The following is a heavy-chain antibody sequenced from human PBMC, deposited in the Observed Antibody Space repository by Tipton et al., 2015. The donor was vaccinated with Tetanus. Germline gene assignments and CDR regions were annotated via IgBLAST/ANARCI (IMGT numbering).Heavy chain of an antibody. CDR3: ARDFSYYFDSKSGFDY. V-gene: IGHV3-48*02. CDR2: ISTSSTTI. CDR1: GFTFNTYN. J-gene: IGHJ4*02. Sequence: SLRLSCAASGFTFNTYNMNWVRQAPGKGLEWVSYISTSSTTIFYADSVRGRFTISRDNAKNSLYLQMNSLRDEDAAVHYCARDFSYYFDSKSGFDYWGQGTLVTVSS. D-gene: IGHD3-22*01.